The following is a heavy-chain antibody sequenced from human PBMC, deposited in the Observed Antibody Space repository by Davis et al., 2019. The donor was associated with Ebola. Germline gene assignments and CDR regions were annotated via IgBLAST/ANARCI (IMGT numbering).Heavy chain of an antibody. D-gene: IGHD4-11*01. J-gene: IGHJ4*02. CDR3: ARGHNYAHEY. CDR2: VILKSGAT. CDR1: GYTFTDYN. Sequence: ASVKVSCKASGYTFTDYNIHWMRQAPGQGLEWLGRVILKSGATNYAQKFQGMFTMTRDTSISTVYMELSSLRYDDTADYYCARGHNYAHEYWGQGTLVTVSS. V-gene: IGHV1-2*06.